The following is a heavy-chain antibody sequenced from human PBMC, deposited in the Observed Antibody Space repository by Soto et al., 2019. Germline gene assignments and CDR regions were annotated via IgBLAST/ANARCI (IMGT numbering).Heavy chain of an antibody. Sequence: GSLRLSCAASGLTFSGYTIHWFRQAPGKWLEWLALIWVDGSNKYYADSVKGRFTISIDNAKNTLYLQMNTLRAEDTAVYYSARDMGYNYGHAYDYWGQGTPFPVS. V-gene: IGHV3-33*01. D-gene: IGHD5-18*01. CDR1: GLTFSGYT. CDR2: IWVDGSNK. J-gene: IGHJ4*02. CDR3: ARDMGYNYGHAYDY.